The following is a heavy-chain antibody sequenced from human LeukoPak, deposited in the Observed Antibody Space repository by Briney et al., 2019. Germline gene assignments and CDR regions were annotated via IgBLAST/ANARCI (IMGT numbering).Heavy chain of an antibody. CDR2: IKQDGSEN. CDR3: AREGVDIVTYDY. J-gene: IGHJ4*02. D-gene: IGHD5-12*01. CDR1: GFTFSSYW. Sequence: GGSLRLSCAASGFTFSSYWMSWVRQAPGKGLEWVANIKQDGSENYCVDSVKGRFTISRDNVKNSLYLQMSSLRAEDTAVYYCAREGVDIVTYDYWGQGTLVTVSS. V-gene: IGHV3-7*03.